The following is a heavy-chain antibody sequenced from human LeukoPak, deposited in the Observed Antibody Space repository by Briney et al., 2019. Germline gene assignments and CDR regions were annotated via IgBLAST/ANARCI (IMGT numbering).Heavy chain of an antibody. D-gene: IGHD2-15*01. CDR3: ARRGWQFDS. V-gene: IGHV3-7*01. J-gene: IGHJ4*02. CDR2: IKEDGSEK. Sequence: GGSLRLSCEASGIMFKNYWMSWVRQAPGEGLEWVANIKEDGSEKNYVDSVEGRFTISRDNAGNSLYLQMNSLRAEDTAVYYCARRGWQFDSWGQGTLVAVSS. CDR1: GIMFKNYW.